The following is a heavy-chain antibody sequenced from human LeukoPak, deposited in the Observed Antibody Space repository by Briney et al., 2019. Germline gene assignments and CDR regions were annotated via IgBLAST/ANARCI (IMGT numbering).Heavy chain of an antibody. J-gene: IGHJ5*01. CDR3: AGSPNSDYISWLDP. Sequence: GASVKVSCKASGVDFNEYPFSWVRQVPGQGLEWMGGIIPVLQTSNLAQKFRDRVTMTKDESSGTVYMELTRLSSEDTAIYFCAGSPNSDYISWLDPWGQGTLVIVSS. D-gene: IGHD4-11*01. CDR1: GVDFNEYP. V-gene: IGHV1-69*16. CDR2: IIPVLQTS.